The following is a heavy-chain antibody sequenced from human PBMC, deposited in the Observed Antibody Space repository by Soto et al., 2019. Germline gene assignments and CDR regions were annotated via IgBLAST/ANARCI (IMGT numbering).Heavy chain of an antibody. V-gene: IGHV3-15*01. D-gene: IGHD1-7*01. Sequence: GGSLRLSCAASGFTFANAWMSWVRQAPGKGLEWVGRVRSKADGGTTDYAAPVKGRFTISRDDSENTLYLRMNSLKIDDTAVYYCRRDWDYPVLWGQGTLVTVSS. CDR3: RRDWDYPVL. J-gene: IGHJ4*02. CDR1: GFTFANAW. CDR2: VRSKADGGTT.